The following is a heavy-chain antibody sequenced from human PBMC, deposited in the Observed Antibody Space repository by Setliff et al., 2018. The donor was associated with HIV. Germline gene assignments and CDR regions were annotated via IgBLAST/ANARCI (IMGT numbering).Heavy chain of an antibody. CDR3: ARVGASGVASSMDYHYYMDV. Sequence: SETLSLTCSISGGSISNYYWVWIRQSPGKGLEWIGHIHYGGGTYYNPSLESRVTMSVDTSRTQFSLKLRSVTAADTAVYYCARVGASGVASSMDYHYYMDVWGKGTSVTVSS. V-gene: IGHV4-59*12. D-gene: IGHD2-2*01. CDR1: GGSISNYY. J-gene: IGHJ6*03. CDR2: IHYGGGT.